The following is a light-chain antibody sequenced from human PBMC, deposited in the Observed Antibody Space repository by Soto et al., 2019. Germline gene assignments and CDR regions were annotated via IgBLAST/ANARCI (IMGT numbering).Light chain of an antibody. J-gene: IGLJ2*01. CDR2: EVS. CDR1: SSDVGGYNY. Sequence: QSALTHPASVSGSPGQSITISCTGTSSDVGGYNYVSWYQQHPGKAPKLMIYEVSNRPSGVSNRFSGSRSGNTASLTISGLQAEDEADYYCSSYTSSSSRVVFGGGTQLTVL. V-gene: IGLV2-14*01. CDR3: SSYTSSSSRVV.